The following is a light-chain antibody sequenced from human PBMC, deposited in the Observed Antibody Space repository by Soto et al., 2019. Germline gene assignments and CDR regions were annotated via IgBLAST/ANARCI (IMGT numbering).Light chain of an antibody. CDR2: SNT. V-gene: IGLV1-44*01. CDR3: ATWDDSLNGVV. J-gene: IGLJ2*01. CDR1: NSNIGSHT. Sequence: QLVLTQPPSASGAPGQTIAISCSGGNSNIGSHTVNWFQQLPGTAPRLLIYSNTQRPSGVPDRFSGSKSGTSASLAISGLQSEYEGDYYCATWDDSLNGVVFGGGTQLTVL.